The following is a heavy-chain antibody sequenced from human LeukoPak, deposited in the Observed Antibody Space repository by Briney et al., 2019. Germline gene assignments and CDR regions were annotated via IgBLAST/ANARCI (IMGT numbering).Heavy chain of an antibody. CDR1: GFTFSAYA. J-gene: IGHJ6*02. V-gene: IGHV3-23*05. D-gene: IGHD1-26*01. CDR2: IGSDNKP. CDR3: ARDLPYYLAMDA. Sequence: PAGSLRLSCEASGFTFSAYAMTWVRQAPGKGLEWVSSIGSDNKPHYSESVKGRFAISRDNSKSMLFLELNTLRGEAPALYYCARDLPYYLAMDAWAQGPRSPSP.